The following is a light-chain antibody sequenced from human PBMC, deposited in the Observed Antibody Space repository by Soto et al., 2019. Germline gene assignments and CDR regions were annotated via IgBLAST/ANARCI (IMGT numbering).Light chain of an antibody. V-gene: IGKV1-33*01. Sequence: DLQMTQSPSSLSAFVGDTVTITCQASQDVTKFLNWYQQKPGKAPNLLIYDASNLETGVPSRFSGSGSGAHFTFTISSLQPEDFATYYCQQYGGIPFTFGQGTKLEIK. CDR1: QDVTKF. CDR3: QQYGGIPFT. CDR2: DAS. J-gene: IGKJ2*01.